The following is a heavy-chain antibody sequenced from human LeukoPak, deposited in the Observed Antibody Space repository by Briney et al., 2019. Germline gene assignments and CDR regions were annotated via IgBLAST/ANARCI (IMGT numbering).Heavy chain of an antibody. V-gene: IGHV1-69*04. D-gene: IGHD3-10*01. Sequence: SVKVSCKASGGTFSSYAISWVRQAPGQGLEWMGRIIPILGIANYAQKFQGRVTITADKSTSTAYMELSSLRSEDTAVYYCASLIGYYGSGSEDYWGQGTLVTVSS. J-gene: IGHJ4*02. CDR3: ASLIGYYGSGSEDY. CDR2: IIPILGIA. CDR1: GGTFSSYA.